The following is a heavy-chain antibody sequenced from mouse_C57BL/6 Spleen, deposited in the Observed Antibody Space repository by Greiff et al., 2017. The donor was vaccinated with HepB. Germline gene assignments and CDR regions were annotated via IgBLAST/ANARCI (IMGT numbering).Heavy chain of an antibody. Sequence: QVQLQQPGAELVKPGASVKMSCKASGYTFTSYWITWVKQRPGQGLEWIGDIYPGSGSTNYNEKFKSKATLTVDTSSSTAYMQLSSLTSEDSAVYYCARWYYGSSKGSYYFDYWGQGTTLTVSS. V-gene: IGHV1-55*01. CDR2: IYPGSGST. D-gene: IGHD1-1*01. J-gene: IGHJ2*01. CDR1: GYTFTSYW. CDR3: ARWYYGSSKGSYYFDY.